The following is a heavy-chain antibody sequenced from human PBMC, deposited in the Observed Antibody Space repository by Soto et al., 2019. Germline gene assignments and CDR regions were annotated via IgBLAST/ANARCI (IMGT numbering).Heavy chain of an antibody. J-gene: IGHJ5*02. D-gene: IGHD3-10*01. CDR1: GFTFSDHY. CDR3: ARGRGEFDP. Sequence: QVQLVESGGGLVKPGGSLRLSCAATGFTFSDHYMSWIRQAPGKGLEWVSYISGSATTIYYADSIKGRFTISRDNAKNSLFLQMTSPSVDDTAVYYCARGRGEFDPWGQGTLLTVSS. CDR2: ISGSATTI. V-gene: IGHV3-11*01.